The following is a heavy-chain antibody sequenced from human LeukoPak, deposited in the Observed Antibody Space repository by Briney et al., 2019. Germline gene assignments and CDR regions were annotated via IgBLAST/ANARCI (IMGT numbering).Heavy chain of an antibody. V-gene: IGHV4-59*13. CDR2: FYYTGST. Sequence: PSETLSLTCSVSGVSINYYHWSWIRQPPGKGLEWIGYFYYTGSTNYSPSFEGRVTISEDTSKNQISLRLTSVTAADTAVYYCAGRTAATTMPFDYWGQGTLVTVSS. D-gene: IGHD2-2*01. CDR1: GVSINYYH. J-gene: IGHJ4*02. CDR3: AGRTAATTMPFDY.